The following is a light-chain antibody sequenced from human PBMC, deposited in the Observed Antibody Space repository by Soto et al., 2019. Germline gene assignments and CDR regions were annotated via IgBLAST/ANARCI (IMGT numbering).Light chain of an antibody. CDR3: SSYAGSNNLI. V-gene: IGLV2-8*01. Sequence: QSVLTQPPSASGSPGQSVTISCTGTSSDVGRYIYVSWYQQHPGKAPKLMIYEVSKRPSGVPDRFSGSKSGNTASLTVSGLQAEDEADYYRSSYAGSNNLIFGGGTKLTVL. CDR2: EVS. J-gene: IGLJ2*01. CDR1: SSDVGRYIY.